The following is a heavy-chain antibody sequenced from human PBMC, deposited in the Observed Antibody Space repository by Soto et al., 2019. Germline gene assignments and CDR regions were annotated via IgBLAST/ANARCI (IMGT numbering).Heavy chain of an antibody. CDR2: ISGSGDST. CDR3: ARRGDDLTYGMDV. V-gene: IGHV3-23*01. J-gene: IGHJ6*02. CDR1: GFTFSSYA. Sequence: SLRLSCAASGFTFSSYAMSWFRQAPGKGLEWVSVISGSGDSTYYADSVKGRFTISRDNSKNTLYLQMNSLRAGDTAVYYCARRGDDLTYGMDVWGQGTTVTVSS. D-gene: IGHD3-16*01.